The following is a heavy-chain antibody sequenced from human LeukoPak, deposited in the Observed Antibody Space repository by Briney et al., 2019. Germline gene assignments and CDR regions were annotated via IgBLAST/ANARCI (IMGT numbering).Heavy chain of an antibody. D-gene: IGHD3-10*01. CDR1: GGPFSGYY. J-gene: IGHJ5*02. CDR2: INHSGST. Sequence: PSETLSLTCAVYGGPFSGYYWSWIRQPPGKGLEWIGEINHSGSTNYNPSLKSRVTISVDTSKDQFSLKLSSVTAADTAVYYCTRGYGSGSYRAYNWFDPWGQGTLVTVSS. CDR3: TRGYGSGSYRAYNWFDP. V-gene: IGHV4-34*01.